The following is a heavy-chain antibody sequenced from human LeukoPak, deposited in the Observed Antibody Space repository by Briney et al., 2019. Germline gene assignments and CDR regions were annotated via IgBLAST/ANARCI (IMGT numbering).Heavy chain of an antibody. V-gene: IGHV3-53*01. CDR2: IYSGGST. Sequence: PGGSLRLSCAASGFTVSSNYMSWDRQAPGKGLEWVSVIYSGGSTYYADSVKGRFTISRDNSKNTLYLQMNSLRAEDTAVYYCARVALDAFDIWGQGTMVTVSS. J-gene: IGHJ3*02. CDR3: ARVALDAFDI. CDR1: GFTVSSNY.